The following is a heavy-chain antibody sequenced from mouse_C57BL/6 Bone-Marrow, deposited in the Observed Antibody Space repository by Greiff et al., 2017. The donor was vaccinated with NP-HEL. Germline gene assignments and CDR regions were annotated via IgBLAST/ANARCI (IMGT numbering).Heavy chain of an antibody. V-gene: IGHV5-15*04. CDR3: ARHDDYSWFAY. Sequence: EVKLVESGGGLVQPGGSLTLSCAASGFTFSDYGMAWVRQAPRKGPEWVAFISNLAYSIYYADTVTGRFTISRENAKNTLYLEMSSLRSEDTAMYYCARHDDYSWFAYWGQGTLVTVSA. J-gene: IGHJ3*01. CDR2: ISNLAYSI. CDR1: GFTFSDYG. D-gene: IGHD2-3*01.